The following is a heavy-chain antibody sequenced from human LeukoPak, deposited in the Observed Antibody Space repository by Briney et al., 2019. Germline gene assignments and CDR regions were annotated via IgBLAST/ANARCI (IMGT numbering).Heavy chain of an antibody. CDR2: ISPIFGTP. D-gene: IGHD1-26*01. Sequence: SVKVSCKASGATFSSYAVSWVRQAPGQGLEWRGGISPIFGTPKYAQKFQGRIKITSDESTSTAYMELSSLRYEDTAVYYCARDNKWEIFAFDYWGQGTLVTVSS. J-gene: IGHJ4*02. CDR1: GATFSSYA. CDR3: ARDNKWEIFAFDY. V-gene: IGHV1-69*13.